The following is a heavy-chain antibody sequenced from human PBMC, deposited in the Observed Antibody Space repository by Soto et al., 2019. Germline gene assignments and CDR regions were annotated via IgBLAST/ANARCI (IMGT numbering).Heavy chain of an antibody. V-gene: IGHV3-48*03. J-gene: IGHJ6*02. D-gene: IGHD5-18*01. CDR1: GFTFSSYE. Sequence: EVQLVESGGGLVQPGGSLRLSCAASGFTFSSYEMNWVRQAPGKGLEWVSYISSSGSTIYYADSVKGRFTISRDNAKNSLYLQMNSRRAEDTAVYYCASDVDTAMGNYYYYGMDVWGQGTTVTVSS. CDR2: ISSSGSTI. CDR3: ASDVDTAMGNYYYYGMDV.